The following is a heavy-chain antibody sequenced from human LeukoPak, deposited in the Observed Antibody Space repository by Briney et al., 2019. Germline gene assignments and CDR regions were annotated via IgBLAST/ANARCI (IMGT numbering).Heavy chain of an antibody. Sequence: SETLSLTCTVSGGSITSSSYYWGWLRQPPGKGLEWIGYLFFGGSTNYNPSLKSRVTISSDTSKNQLSLKLTSVTAADTAVYYCARAGGGWSFDYLGQGTLVTVSS. J-gene: IGHJ4*02. D-gene: IGHD6-19*01. CDR2: LFFGGST. V-gene: IGHV4-61*05. CDR3: ARAGGGWSFDY. CDR1: GGSITSSSYY.